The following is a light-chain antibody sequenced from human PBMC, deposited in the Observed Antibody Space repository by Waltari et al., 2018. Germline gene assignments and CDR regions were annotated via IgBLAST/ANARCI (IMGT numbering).Light chain of an antibody. CDR2: DAP. CDR3: QKYGTLPAT. V-gene: IGKV3-20*01. Sequence: EIVLTQSPGTLSLSPGERATLSCRASQSVSRTLAWYQQKPGQAPRLLIYDAPSRATGIPDRFSGSGSGTDFSLTISRLEPEDFAVYYCQKYGTLPATFGQGTKVEIK. J-gene: IGKJ1*01. CDR1: QSVSRT.